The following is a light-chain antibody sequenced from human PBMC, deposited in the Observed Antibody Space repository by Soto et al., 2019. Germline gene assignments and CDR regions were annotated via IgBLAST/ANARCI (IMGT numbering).Light chain of an antibody. V-gene: IGLV1-44*01. Sequence: QSVLTQPPSASGTHGQRVTISCSGSGSSIGTNTVNWYRQLPGTAPKLLLYGDNQRPSRVPDRFSASKSGTSASLAISGLQSEDEADYSCAAWDGSLNNVLFGGGTKVTVL. CDR1: GSSIGTNT. CDR2: GDN. J-gene: IGLJ2*01. CDR3: AAWDGSLNNVL.